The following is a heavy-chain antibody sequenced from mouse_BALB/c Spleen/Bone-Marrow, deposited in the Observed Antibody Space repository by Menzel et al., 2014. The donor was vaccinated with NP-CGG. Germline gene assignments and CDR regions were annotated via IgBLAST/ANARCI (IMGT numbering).Heavy chain of an antibody. CDR1: GFAFSSYD. J-gene: IGHJ4*01. Sequence: ESGGGLVKPGGSLKLSCAASGFAFSSYDMSWVRQTPEKRLEWVAYISSGGGSTYYPDTVKGRFTISRDTAKNTLYLQMSSLKSEDTARYYCTRLTTVVAPYAMDYWGQGTSVTVSS. CDR2: ISSGGGST. CDR3: TRLTTVVAPYAMDY. D-gene: IGHD1-1*01. V-gene: IGHV5-12-1*01.